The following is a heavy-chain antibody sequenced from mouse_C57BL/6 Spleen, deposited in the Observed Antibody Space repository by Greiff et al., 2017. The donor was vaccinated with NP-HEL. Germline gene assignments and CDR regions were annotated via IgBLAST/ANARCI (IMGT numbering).Heavy chain of an antibody. J-gene: IGHJ4*01. D-gene: IGHD1-1*01. V-gene: IGHV1-26*01. CDR3: ARLGGSSSSYYAMDY. Sequence: VQLQQSGPELVKPGASVKISCKASGYTFTDYYMNWVKQSHGKSLEWIGDINPNNGGTSYNQKFKGKATLTVDKSSSTAYMELRSLTSEDSAVYYCARLGGSSSSYYAMDYWGQGTSVTVSS. CDR1: GYTFTDYY. CDR2: INPNNGGT.